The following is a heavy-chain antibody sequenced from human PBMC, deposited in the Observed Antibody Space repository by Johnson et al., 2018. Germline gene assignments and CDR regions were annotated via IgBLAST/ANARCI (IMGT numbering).Heavy chain of an antibody. Sequence: VQLVESGGGLVQPGGSLKLSCAASGFTFSGSAMHWVRQASGKGLEWVGRIRSKANNYATSDGASVKGRFTISRDDSKNTAYLQMNSLKTEDTALYYCAKGSGSAHDYMDVWGKGTTVTVSS. V-gene: IGHV3-73*01. CDR3: AKGSGSAHDYMDV. CDR2: IRSKANNYAT. CDR1: GFTFSGSA. J-gene: IGHJ6*03.